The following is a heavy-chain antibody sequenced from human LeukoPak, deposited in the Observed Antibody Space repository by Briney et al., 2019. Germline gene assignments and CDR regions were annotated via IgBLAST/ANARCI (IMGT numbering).Heavy chain of an antibody. CDR3: ARGAYYYNSGDAFDV. CDR2: TKQDGSEK. V-gene: IGHV3-7*01. D-gene: IGHD3-10*01. CDR1: GFTFRSYW. Sequence: GGSLRLSXAASGFTFRSYWMSWVRQAPGKGLEWVASTKQDGSEKYYVDSVEGRFTISRDNARNSLYLQMNSLRVEDTAVYYCARGAYYYNSGDAFDVWGQRTMVTVSS. J-gene: IGHJ3*01.